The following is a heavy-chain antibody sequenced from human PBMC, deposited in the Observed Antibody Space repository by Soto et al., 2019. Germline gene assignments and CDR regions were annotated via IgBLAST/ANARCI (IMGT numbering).Heavy chain of an antibody. Sequence: LSLTCTVSGGSISSYYWSWIRQPPGKGLEWIGYIYYSGSTKYNPSLKSRVTISVDTSKNQFSLKLSSVTAADTAVYYCAIITGARGWFDPWGQGSLVTVS. CDR2: IYYSGST. V-gene: IGHV4-59*01. CDR1: GGSISSYY. CDR3: AIITGARGWFDP. D-gene: IGHD1-26*01. J-gene: IGHJ5*02.